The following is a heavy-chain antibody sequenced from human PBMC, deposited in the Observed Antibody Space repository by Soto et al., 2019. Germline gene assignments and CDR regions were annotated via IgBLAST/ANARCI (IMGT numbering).Heavy chain of an antibody. CDR3: ARGGQYCSSTSCYYQNWFDP. V-gene: IGHV4-59*01. CDR2: IYYRRTT. J-gene: IGHJ5*02. CDR1: GGSISSYY. Sequence: SETLSLTCTVSGGSISSYYWSWIRQPPGKGLERIGYIYYRRTTNYNPSLKSRVTISVDTSKNQFSLKLSSVTAADTAVYYCARGGQYCSSTSCYYQNWFDPWGQGTLVTVSS. D-gene: IGHD2-2*01.